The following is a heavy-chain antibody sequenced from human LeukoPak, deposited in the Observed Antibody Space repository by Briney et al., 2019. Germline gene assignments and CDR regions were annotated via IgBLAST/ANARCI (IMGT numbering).Heavy chain of an antibody. CDR3: AREPPKAKYCSSTSCPYHDAFDI. V-gene: IGHV3-21*01. J-gene: IGHJ3*02. CDR2: ISSSSSYI. CDR1: GFTFSSYS. D-gene: IGHD2-2*01. Sequence: PGGSLRLSCAASGFTFSSYSMNWVRQAPGKGLEWVSSISSSSSYIYYADSVKGRFTISRDNAKNSLYLQMNSLRAEDTAVYYCAREPPKAKYCSSTSCPYHDAFDIWGQGTMVTVSS.